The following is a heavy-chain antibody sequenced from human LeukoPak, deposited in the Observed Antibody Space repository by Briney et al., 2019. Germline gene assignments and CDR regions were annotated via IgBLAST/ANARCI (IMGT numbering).Heavy chain of an antibody. J-gene: IGHJ3*02. CDR3: ARARYCSSISCREAFDI. CDR1: GFPFSSYA. D-gene: IGHD2-2*01. V-gene: IGHV3-30-3*01. CDR2: ISYDGNNK. Sequence: GGSLRLSCAASGFPFSSYAMHWVRQAPGKGLEWVALISYDGNNKYYADSVKGRFTISRDNSKNTLYLQMNSLRAEDTAVYYCARARYCSSISCREAFDIWGQGTMVTVSS.